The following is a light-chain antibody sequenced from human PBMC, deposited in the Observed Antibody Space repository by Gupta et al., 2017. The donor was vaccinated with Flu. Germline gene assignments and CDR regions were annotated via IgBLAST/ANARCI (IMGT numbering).Light chain of an antibody. V-gene: IGKV1-39*01. CDR1: QSISSF. J-gene: IGKJ1*01. CDR2: AAS. Sequence: DIEMTQSPSSLSASVGDRVTITCRASQSISSFLSWYQQKPGEAPKLLIYAASSLQSGVPSRFSGSGSGTDFTLTISSLQPEDFATYYCQQGYSTPRTFGQGTKVEIE. CDR3: QQGYSTPRT.